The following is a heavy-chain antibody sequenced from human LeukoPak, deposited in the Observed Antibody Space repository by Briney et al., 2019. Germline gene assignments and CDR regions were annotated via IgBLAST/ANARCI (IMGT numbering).Heavy chain of an antibody. Sequence: SETLSLTCIVSGGSISSYYWNWIRQSAGKGLEWIGRFYSSVSTDYNPSLKRRVTMSVDTSKNQFSLKLSSVTAADTAVYYCARGTYCGSDCYSFEHWGRGTLVTVSS. CDR3: ARGTYCGSDCYSFEH. D-gene: IGHD2-21*01. CDR1: GGSISSYY. J-gene: IGHJ4*02. V-gene: IGHV4-4*07. CDR2: FYSSVST.